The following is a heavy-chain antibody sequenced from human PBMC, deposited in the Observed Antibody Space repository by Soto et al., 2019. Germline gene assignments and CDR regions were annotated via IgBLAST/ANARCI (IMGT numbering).Heavy chain of an antibody. V-gene: IGHV4-30-4*01. CDR1: GDSIRSGNYY. CDR3: ARLALGSGYYFGGFDP. Sequence: LSLTCTVSGDSIRSGNYYWSWIRQPPGKGLEWIGNIFYSGSTYYNPSLKTRLTISVDTSKNQFSLRLSSVTAADTAVYYCARLALGSGYYFGGFDPWGQGTLVTVSS. D-gene: IGHD3-22*01. J-gene: IGHJ5*02. CDR2: IFYSGST.